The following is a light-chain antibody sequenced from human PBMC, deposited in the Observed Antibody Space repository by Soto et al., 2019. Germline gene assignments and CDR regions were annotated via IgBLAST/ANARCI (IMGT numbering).Light chain of an antibody. CDR2: EVS. CDR1: NSDVGHYNY. CDR3: SSYTSSRTPV. J-gene: IGLJ3*02. V-gene: IGLV2-14*01. Sequence: QSALTQPRSVSGSPGQSVTISCTGTNSDVGHYNYVSWYQQHPGKAPKLMIYEVSNRPSGVSNRFSGSKSGNTASLTISGLQAEDEADYYCSSYTSSRTPVFGGGTKLTVL.